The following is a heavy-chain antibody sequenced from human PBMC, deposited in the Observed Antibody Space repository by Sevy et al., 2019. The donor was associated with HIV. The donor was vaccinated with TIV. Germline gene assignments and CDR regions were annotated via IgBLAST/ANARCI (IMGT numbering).Heavy chain of an antibody. CDR2: VIPNSGQT. CDR3: EALVPSGGACYYLDY. J-gene: IGHJ4*02. CDR1: GYTFTDYE. V-gene: IGHV1-8*01. Sequence: ASVKVSCKASGYTFTDYEINWVRQASGQGLEWMGWVIPNSGQTAYAQKFQGRVTMTTRTSTGTAYMELGGLRSEDTDTSYCEALVPSGGACYYLDYWGQGTLVTVSS. D-gene: IGHD2-21*02.